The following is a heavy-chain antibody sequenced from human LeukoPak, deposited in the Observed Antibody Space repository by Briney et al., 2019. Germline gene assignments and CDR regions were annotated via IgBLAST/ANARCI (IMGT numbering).Heavy chain of an antibody. CDR3: ARPTHGDDYMDV. V-gene: IGHV3-21*06. CDR2: ISSSSTYI. J-gene: IGHJ6*03. D-gene: IGHD3-10*01. Sequence: TGGSLRLSCAASGFTFSSYSMNWVRQAPGKGLEWVSSISSSSTYISYAVSVKGRFTISRDNAKNSLYLQMNSLRAEDTAVYYCARPTHGDDYMDVWGKGTTVTISS. CDR1: GFTFSSYS.